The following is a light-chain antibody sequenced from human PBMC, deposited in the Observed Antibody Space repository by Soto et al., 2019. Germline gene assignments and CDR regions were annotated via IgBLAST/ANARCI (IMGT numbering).Light chain of an antibody. J-gene: IGKJ5*01. Sequence: EIVLTQSPATLSLSPGEIATLSFRASQSVSIYLAWYQQRPGQAPRLLIYDASNRATGIPARFSGSGSGTDFTLTISSLEPEDFAVYYCQQRSNWPPITFGQGTRLEIK. CDR1: QSVSIY. V-gene: IGKV3-11*01. CDR2: DAS. CDR3: QQRSNWPPIT.